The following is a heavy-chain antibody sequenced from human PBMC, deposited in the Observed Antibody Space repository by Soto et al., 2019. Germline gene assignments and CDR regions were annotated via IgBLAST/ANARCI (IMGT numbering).Heavy chain of an antibody. CDR1: GGSFSGYY. D-gene: IGHD4-4*01. J-gene: IGHJ5*02. CDR2: INHSGST. CDR3: AREPTVIRYSWFDP. V-gene: IGHV4-34*01. Sequence: SETLSLTCAVYGGSFSGYYWSWIRQPPGKGLEWIGEINHSGSTNYNPSLKSRVTISVDTSKNQFSLKLSSVTAADTAVYYCAREPTVIRYSWFDPWGQGTLVTVSS.